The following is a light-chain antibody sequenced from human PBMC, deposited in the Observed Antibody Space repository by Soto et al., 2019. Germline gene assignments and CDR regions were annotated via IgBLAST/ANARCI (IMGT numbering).Light chain of an antibody. Sequence: IQLTQTPSSLSASVGDRVTITCRASQGISSYLAWYQQKPGKAPKLLIYAASTLRSGVPSRFSGSGSGTDFTLTISSLQPEDFATYYCQQLNSYPLTFGGGTRWIS. CDR2: AAS. J-gene: IGKJ4*01. V-gene: IGKV1-9*01. CDR1: QGISSY. CDR3: QQLNSYPLT.